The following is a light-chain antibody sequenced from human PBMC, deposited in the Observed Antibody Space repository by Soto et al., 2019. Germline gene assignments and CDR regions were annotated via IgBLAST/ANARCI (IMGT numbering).Light chain of an antibody. CDR3: QQYNSFPLT. Sequence: DIQMTQSPSTLSASVGDRVTITGLASQSISSWLAWYQQKPGKAPKLLIYEESSLESGVPSRFSGSGSGTEFILTISSLQPNDFATYYCQQYNSFPLTFGGGTNVEIK. CDR2: EES. J-gene: IGKJ4*01. CDR1: QSISSW. V-gene: IGKV1-5*03.